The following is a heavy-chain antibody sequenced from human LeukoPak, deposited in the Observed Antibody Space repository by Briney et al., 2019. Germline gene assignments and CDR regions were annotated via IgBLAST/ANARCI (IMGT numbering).Heavy chain of an antibody. CDR3: ARDVVPAAPDYYYYGMDV. Sequence: SETLSLTCTVSGGSISSYYWSWIRQPAGRGLEWIGRIYTSGSTNYNPSLKSRVTMSVDTSKNQFSLKLSSVTAADTAVYYCARDVVPAAPDYYYYGMDVWGQGTTVTVSS. CDR2: IYTSGST. CDR1: GGSISSYY. J-gene: IGHJ6*02. D-gene: IGHD2-2*01. V-gene: IGHV4-4*07.